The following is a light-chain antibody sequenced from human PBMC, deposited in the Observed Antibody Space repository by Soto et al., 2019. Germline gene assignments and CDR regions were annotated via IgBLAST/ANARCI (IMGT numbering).Light chain of an antibody. J-gene: IGKJ4*01. CDR3: HHFNSSPFT. CDR1: QEIRSS. Sequence: DIQLTQSPSFLSASVGDRLTITCRASQEIRSSLAWYQQKPGKAPNLLIYTLSTLQSGVPSRFSGSRSVTEFTLTISRLLPEDFASYSSHHFNSSPFTFGGGTKVE. CDR2: TLS. V-gene: IGKV1-9*01.